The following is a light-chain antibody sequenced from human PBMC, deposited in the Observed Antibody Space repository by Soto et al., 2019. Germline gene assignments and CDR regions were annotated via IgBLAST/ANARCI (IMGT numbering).Light chain of an antibody. V-gene: IGLV2-14*01. J-gene: IGLJ1*01. Sequence: QSALTQPASVSGSPGQSITISCTGTSSDVGNYKYVSWYQQHPGKAPKLMIYEVSTRPSGVSNRFSGSKSGNTASLTISGLQAEDETDYYCFSYTSSGTYVFGTGTKVTV. CDR3: FSYTSSGTYV. CDR1: SSDVGNYKY. CDR2: EVS.